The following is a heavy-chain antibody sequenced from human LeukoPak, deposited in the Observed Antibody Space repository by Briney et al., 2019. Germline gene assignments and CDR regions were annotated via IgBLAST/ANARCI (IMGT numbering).Heavy chain of an antibody. V-gene: IGHV4-34*01. CDR2: INHSGST. CDR1: GGSFSGYY. Sequence: SETLSLTCAVYGGSFSGYYWSWIRQPPGKGLEWIGEINHSGSTNYNPSLKSRVTISVDTSKNQFSLKLSSVTAADTAVYYCARGPDSSSPPSYFDYWGQGTLVTVSS. J-gene: IGHJ4*02. D-gene: IGHD6-6*01. CDR3: ARGPDSSSPPSYFDY.